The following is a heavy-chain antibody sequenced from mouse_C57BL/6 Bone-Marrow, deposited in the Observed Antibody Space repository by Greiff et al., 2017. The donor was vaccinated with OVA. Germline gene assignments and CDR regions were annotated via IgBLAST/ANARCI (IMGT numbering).Heavy chain of an antibody. Sequence: QVQLQQPGAELVKPGASVKLSCKASGYTFTSYWMHWVKQRPGRGLAWIGRIDPTSGGTKHTETFTSTATLTVDKPSSTAYMQRSSLTSEDSAVYYCARERGPYWYFDVWGTGTTVTVSS. V-gene: IGHV1-72*01. CDR3: ARERGPYWYFDV. CDR2: IDPTSGGT. J-gene: IGHJ1*03. CDR1: GYTFTSYW.